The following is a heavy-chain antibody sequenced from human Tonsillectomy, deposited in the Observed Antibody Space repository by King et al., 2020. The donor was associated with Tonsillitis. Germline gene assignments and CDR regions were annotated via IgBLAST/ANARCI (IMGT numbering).Heavy chain of an antibody. CDR1: GFTFSNYA. Sequence: VQLVEPGGGVVQPGRSLRLSCAASGFTFSNYAMHWVRQAPGKGLEWVAVISYDGSNKYYADSVKGRFTISRDNSKNTLYLQMNSLRAEDTAVYYCARDLSPYCSGGSCYSFDYWGQGTLVTVSS. V-gene: IGHV3-30-3*01. J-gene: IGHJ4*02. CDR2: ISYDGSNK. CDR3: ARDLSPYCSGGSCYSFDY. D-gene: IGHD2-15*01.